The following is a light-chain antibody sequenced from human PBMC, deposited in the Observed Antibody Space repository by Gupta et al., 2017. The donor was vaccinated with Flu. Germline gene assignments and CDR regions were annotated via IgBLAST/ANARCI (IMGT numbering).Light chain of an antibody. CDR3: QRCLHNRRT. Sequence: PSSLSASVGDRVSITFLSSAYISTYLHWYQQKRGRAPSLLITSTSQLQGGVPSRFSGSGSGTNFSLTISSLQLEDFATYYCQRCLHNRRTFGEGTKIEIK. V-gene: IGKV1-39*01. CDR1: AYISTY. CDR2: STS. J-gene: IGKJ2*01.